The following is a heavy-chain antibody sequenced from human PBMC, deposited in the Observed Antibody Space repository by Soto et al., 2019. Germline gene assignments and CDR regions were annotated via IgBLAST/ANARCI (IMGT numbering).Heavy chain of an antibody. CDR2: ISYDGSNK. V-gene: IGHV3-30*18. D-gene: IGHD2-15*01. CDR1: GFTFSSYG. CDR3: AKLCCSGGSCYSACTDY. J-gene: IGHJ4*02. Sequence: GGSLRLSCAASGFTFSSYGMHWVRQAPGKGLEWVAVISYDGSNKYYADSVKGRFTISRDNSKNTLYLQMNSLRAEDTAVYYCAKLCCSGGSCYSACTDYWGQGTLVTVSS.